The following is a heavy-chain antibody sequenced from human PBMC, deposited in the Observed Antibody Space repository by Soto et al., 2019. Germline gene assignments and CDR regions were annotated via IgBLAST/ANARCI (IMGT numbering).Heavy chain of an antibody. Sequence: QVQLVESGGGVVQPGRSLRLSCAASGFTFSSYAMHWVRQAPGKGQEWVAVISNDGSNKYNADTVKGRFTISRDNTQNTVYLQMNSRRAEDTAVYYCARDGRGGFAYSGQGTLVTVSS. D-gene: IGHD1-26*01. CDR1: GFTFSSYA. V-gene: IGHV3-30-3*01. CDR3: ARDGRGGFAY. CDR2: ISNDGSNK. J-gene: IGHJ4*02.